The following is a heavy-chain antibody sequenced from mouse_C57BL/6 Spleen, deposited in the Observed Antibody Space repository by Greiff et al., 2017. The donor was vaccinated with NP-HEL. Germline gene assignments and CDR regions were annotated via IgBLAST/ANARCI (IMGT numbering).Heavy chain of an antibody. V-gene: IGHV5-17*01. J-gene: IGHJ3*01. CDR1: GFTFSDYG. CDR3: ARVPEAY. Sequence: EVQLQQSGGGLVKPGGSLKLSCAASGFTFSDYGMHWVRQAPEKGLEWVAYISSGSSTIYYADTVKGRFAISRNNAKNTLFLQMTSRRSEDTAMYYCARVPEAYWGQGTLVTVSA. CDR2: ISSGSSTI.